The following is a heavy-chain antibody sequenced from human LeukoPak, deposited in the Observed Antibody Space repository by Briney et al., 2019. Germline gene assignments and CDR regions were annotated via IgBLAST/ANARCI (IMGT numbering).Heavy chain of an antibody. CDR2: IRGKPNSYAT. Sequence: PGGSLRLSCAASGFTFSGSSLQWVRQASGKGLEWLCRIRGKPNSYATAYAASVKSRFTISRDDSKNTAYLQMNSLKTEDTAVYSCTSNDFWSTYWGQGTLVTVSS. D-gene: IGHD3-3*01. V-gene: IGHV3-73*01. CDR3: TSNDFWSTY. J-gene: IGHJ4*02. CDR1: GFTFSGSS.